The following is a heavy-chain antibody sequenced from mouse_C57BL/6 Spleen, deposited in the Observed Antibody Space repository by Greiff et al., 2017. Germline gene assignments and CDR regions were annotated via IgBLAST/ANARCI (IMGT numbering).Heavy chain of an antibody. J-gene: IGHJ4*01. CDR1: GYTFTSYW. CDR2: IDPSDSYT. CDR3: ARYTYPGNYYAMDY. V-gene: IGHV1-50*01. Sequence: QVQLQQPGAELVKPGASVKLSCKASGYTFTSYWMQWVKQRPGQGLEWIGEIDPSDSYTNYNQKFKGKATLTVDTSSSTAYLQLSSLTSEDSAVYYCARYTYPGNYYAMDYWGQGTSVTVSS.